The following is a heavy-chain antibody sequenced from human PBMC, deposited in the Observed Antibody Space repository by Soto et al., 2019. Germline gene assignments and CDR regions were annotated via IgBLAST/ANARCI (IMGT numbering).Heavy chain of an antibody. CDR3: ARRGSSSSVLNWFEP. V-gene: IGHV4-39*01. J-gene: IGHJ5*02. CDR2: IYYSGST. D-gene: IGHD6-6*01. CDR1: GGSITSRRYY. Sequence: XEIMSLSFTVSGGSITSRRYYWGGIHQPPGKGLEWIGSIYYSGSTYYNPSLKSRATISVDTSKNQFSLKLSSVTAADTAVYYCARRGSSSSVLNWFEPWGPEILVTVSS.